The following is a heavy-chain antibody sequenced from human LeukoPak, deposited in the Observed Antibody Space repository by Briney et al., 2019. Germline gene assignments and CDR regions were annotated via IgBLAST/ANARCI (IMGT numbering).Heavy chain of an antibody. CDR3: ARLKHSGSYPADY. Sequence: PGGSLRLSCAASGFTFSDYYMSWIRQAPGKGLEWVSYISSSGSTIYYADSVKGRFTISRDNAKNSLYLQMNSLRAEDMAVYYCARLKHSGSYPADYWGQGTLVTVSS. V-gene: IGHV3-11*01. CDR1: GFTFSDYY. CDR2: ISSSGSTI. J-gene: IGHJ4*02. D-gene: IGHD1-26*01.